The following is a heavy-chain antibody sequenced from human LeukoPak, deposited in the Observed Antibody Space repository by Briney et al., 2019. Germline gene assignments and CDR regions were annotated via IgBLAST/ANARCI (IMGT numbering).Heavy chain of an antibody. CDR1: GFTVSSNY. D-gene: IGHD1-26*01. CDR3: VCIKGARGGR. V-gene: IGHV3-66*01. Sequence: GGSLRLSCAASGFTVSSNYMSWVRQAPGKGLEWVSVIYSGGSTYYADSMKGRFTISRDNSKNTLYLQMNSLRAENTAVYYCVCIKGARGGRWGQGTLVTVSS. J-gene: IGHJ4*02. CDR2: IYSGGST.